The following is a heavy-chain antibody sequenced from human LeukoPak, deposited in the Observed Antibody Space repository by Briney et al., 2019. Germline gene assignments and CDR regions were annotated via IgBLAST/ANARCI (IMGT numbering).Heavy chain of an antibody. CDR3: AKGLSFAFDF. CDR1: GFTFNNFA. Sequence: PGGSLRLSCAASGFTFNNFAMHWFRQAPGKGLEWVAFVQSDGSSEYYADSVKGRFTISRDNSKHTVFLHMNSLRTEDTAVYYCAKGLSFAFDFWGQGIMVTVSS. V-gene: IGHV3-30*02. D-gene: IGHD3-16*02. J-gene: IGHJ3*01. CDR2: VQSDGSSE.